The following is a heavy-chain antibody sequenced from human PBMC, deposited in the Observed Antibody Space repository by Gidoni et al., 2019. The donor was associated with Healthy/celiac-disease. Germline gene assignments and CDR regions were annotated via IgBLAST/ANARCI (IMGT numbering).Heavy chain of an antibody. CDR3: AKDRDYYDFLTGPFDY. CDR1: GFTFYTYA. D-gene: IGHD3-9*01. V-gene: IGHV3-23*01. CDR2: ISGGGGTT. Sequence: EVQLLESGGGLVQPGGSLRLSRAASGFTFYTYALAWVRQAPGKGLEWVSAISGGGGTTSYADSVKGRFTISRDNSKNTVFLQMNSLRADDTAVYYCAKDRDYYDFLTGPFDYWGQGTLVTVSS. J-gene: IGHJ4*02.